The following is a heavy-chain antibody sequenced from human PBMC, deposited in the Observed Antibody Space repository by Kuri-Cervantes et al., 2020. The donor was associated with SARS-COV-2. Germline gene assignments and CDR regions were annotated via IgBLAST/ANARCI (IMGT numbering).Heavy chain of an antibody. J-gene: IGHJ6*03. CDR3: ARDWQNWGSSYYYYYYMDV. Sequence: SETLSLTCTVSGGSISGSSSYYWGWIRQPPGKGLEWIGTIYYSGSTYYNPSLKSRVTISVDTSKNQFSLKLSSVTAADTAVYYCARDWQNWGSSYYYYYYMDVWGKGTTVTVSS. V-gene: IGHV4-39*02. CDR2: IYYSGST. D-gene: IGHD7-27*01. CDR1: GGSISGSSSYY.